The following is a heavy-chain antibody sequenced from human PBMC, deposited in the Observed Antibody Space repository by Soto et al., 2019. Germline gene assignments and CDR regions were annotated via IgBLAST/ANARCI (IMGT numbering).Heavy chain of an antibody. CDR1: GFTVSSNY. CDR2: IYSGGST. J-gene: IGHJ4*02. CDR3: AKVGSRRDYFDY. D-gene: IGHD1-26*01. Sequence: GGSLRLSCAASGFTVSSNYMSWVRQAPGKGLEWVSVIYSGGSTYYADSVKGRFTISRDNSKNTLYLQMNSLRAEDTAVYYCAKVGSRRDYFDYWGQGTLVTVSS. V-gene: IGHV3-53*01.